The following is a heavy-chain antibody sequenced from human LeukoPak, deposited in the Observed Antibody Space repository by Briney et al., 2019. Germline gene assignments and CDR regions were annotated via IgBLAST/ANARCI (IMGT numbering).Heavy chain of an antibody. CDR3: ARANGGYYLASYYYGMDV. CDR2: FDPEDGET. CDR1: GYTLTELS. Sequence: GASVKVSCKVSGYTLTELSMHWVRQAPGKGLEWMGGFDPEDGETIYAQKFQGRVTMTKDTSTDTAYMELSSLRSEDTAVYYCARANGGYYLASYYYGMDVWGQGTTVTVSS. D-gene: IGHD3-22*01. J-gene: IGHJ6*02. V-gene: IGHV1-24*01.